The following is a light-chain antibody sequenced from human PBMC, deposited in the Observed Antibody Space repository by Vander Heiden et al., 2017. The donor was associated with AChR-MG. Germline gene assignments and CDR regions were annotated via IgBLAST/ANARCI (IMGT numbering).Light chain of an antibody. J-gene: IGLJ3*02. CDR2: EVS. CDR1: SSDVGGYNY. Sequence: SALPPPPSASGSPGPSVPLPCTGTSSDVGGYNYVSWYQQHPGKAPKLMIYEVSKRPSGVPDRFSGSKSGNTASLTISGLQAEDEADYYCSSYAGSNNLVFGGGTKLTVL. V-gene: IGLV2-8*01. CDR3: SSYAGSNNLV.